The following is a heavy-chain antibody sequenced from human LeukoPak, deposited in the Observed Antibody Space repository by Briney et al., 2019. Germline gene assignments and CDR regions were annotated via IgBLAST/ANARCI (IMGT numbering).Heavy chain of an antibody. Sequence: PGGSLRLSCAASGFTFSSCWMSWVRQAPGKGLEWVAKIKQDGSQKYYLDSVKGRFTISRDNAKNSLYLQMNSLRAEDTAVHYCARDQGWTHFDYWGQGTLVTVSS. CDR2: IKQDGSQK. CDR1: GFTFSSCW. D-gene: IGHD3/OR15-3a*01. V-gene: IGHV3-7*01. CDR3: ARDQGWTHFDY. J-gene: IGHJ4*02.